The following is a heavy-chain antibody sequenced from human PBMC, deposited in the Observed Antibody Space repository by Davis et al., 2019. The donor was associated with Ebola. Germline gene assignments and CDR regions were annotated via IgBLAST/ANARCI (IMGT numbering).Heavy chain of an antibody. V-gene: IGHV1-2*02. CDR3: ARDRPVGSS. J-gene: IGHJ5*02. CDR2: IICDSGAT. CDR1: AYTFTDYA. D-gene: IGHD6-13*01. Sequence: ASVKASSQSSAYTFTDYAIYWVRQAPGQGLEWMGWIICDSGATNYAEKFQGRVTMTRDTSSTTTYMELSSLTSDDTAVYYCARDRPVGSSWGQGSLVTVSS.